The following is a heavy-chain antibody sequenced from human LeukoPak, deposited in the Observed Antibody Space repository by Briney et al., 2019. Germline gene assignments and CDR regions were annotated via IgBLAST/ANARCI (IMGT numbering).Heavy chain of an antibody. D-gene: IGHD6-19*01. Sequence: GGSLRLSCAASGFTFDNFAMHWVRQAPGKGLEWVSGITWNSRVKTYTPSVKGRFTISSDNSKNTLYLQMNSLGAEDTAVYYCARAQEGVAVAGLFYWGQGTLVTVSS. CDR2: ITWNSRVK. V-gene: IGHV3-9*01. J-gene: IGHJ4*02. CDR1: GFTFDNFA. CDR3: ARAQEGVAVAGLFY.